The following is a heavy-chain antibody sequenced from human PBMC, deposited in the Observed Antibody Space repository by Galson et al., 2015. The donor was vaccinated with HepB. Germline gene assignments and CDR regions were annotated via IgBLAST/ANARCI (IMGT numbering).Heavy chain of an antibody. V-gene: IGHV3-23*01. J-gene: IGHJ5*02. CDR1: GFTFSGYA. CDR3: AKDRGGHCGGNCYSSFDP. Sequence: SLRLSCAASGFTFSGYAMSWVRQAPGKGPEWVSAISGSGGITYYADSVKGRVTISRDNSKNKLYRQMHSLRAEDTAVYYCAKDRGGHCGGNCYSSFDPWGQGTLVTVSS. D-gene: IGHD2-21*02. CDR2: ISGSGGIT.